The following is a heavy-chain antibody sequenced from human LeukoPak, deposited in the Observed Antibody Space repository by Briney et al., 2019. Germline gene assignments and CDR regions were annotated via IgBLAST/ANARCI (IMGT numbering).Heavy chain of an antibody. J-gene: IGHJ5*02. CDR3: ARRLTQYDCFDP. Sequence: SQTLSLTCAISGDSVSSNGVTWNWIRQSLSRGLEWLGRTYYRSTWYNDYAVSVRGRITVNPDISKNQFSLHLNSVTPEDTAVYYCARRLTQYDCFDPWGQGILVTVSS. CDR1: GDSVSSNGVT. D-gene: IGHD2-2*01. CDR2: TYYRSTWYN. V-gene: IGHV6-1*01.